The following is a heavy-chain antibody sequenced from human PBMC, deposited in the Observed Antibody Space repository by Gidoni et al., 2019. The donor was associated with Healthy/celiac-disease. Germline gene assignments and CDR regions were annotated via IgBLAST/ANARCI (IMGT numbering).Heavy chain of an antibody. V-gene: IGHV4-61*01. D-gene: IGHD5-12*01. CDR1: GGSFSSGSYY. CDR2: IYYSGST. Sequence: QVQLQESGPGLVKPSETLSLTCTVSGGSFSSGSYYWSWIRQPPGKGLEWIGYIYYSGSTNYNPSLKSRVTISVDTSKNQFSLKLSSVTAADTAVYYCARDQRATMYFDYWGQGTLVTVSS. J-gene: IGHJ4*02. CDR3: ARDQRATMYFDY.